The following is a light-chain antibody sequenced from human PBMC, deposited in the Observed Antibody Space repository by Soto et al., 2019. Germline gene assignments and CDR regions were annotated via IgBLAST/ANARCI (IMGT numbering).Light chain of an antibody. CDR2: DNT. CDR1: SSNIGAGYD. V-gene: IGLV1-40*01. Sequence: QSALTQPPSVSGAPGQRVTFSCTGSSSNIGAGYDVHWYQHLPGTAPKLLIYDNTNRPSGVPDRFSGSKSDTSASLAITGLQAEDEADYYCQSYDNSLRGVVFGGGTKVTVL. J-gene: IGLJ2*01. CDR3: QSYDNSLRGVV.